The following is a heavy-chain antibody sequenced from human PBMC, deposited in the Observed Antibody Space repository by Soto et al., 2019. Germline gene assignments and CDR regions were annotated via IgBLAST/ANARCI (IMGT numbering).Heavy chain of an antibody. D-gene: IGHD5-12*01. V-gene: IGHV3-30*18. CDR1: GFTFNNSA. J-gene: IGHJ6*02. CDR3: VKDRVPGAYGNYYGMDV. Sequence: GGSLGPSCKVFGFTFNNSAMTWVRQVPGRGLEWMAVISYEGSDKYYADSVKGRVIISRDNSENTLNLEMNSLRAEDTAIYYCVKDRVPGAYGNYYGMDVWGQGTTVTVSS. CDR2: ISYEGSDK.